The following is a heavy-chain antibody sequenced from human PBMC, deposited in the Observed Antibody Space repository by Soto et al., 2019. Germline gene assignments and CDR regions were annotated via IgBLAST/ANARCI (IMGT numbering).Heavy chain of an antibody. CDR1: GYTFTSYG. Sequence: GASVKVSCKASGYTFTSYGISWVRQAPGQGLEWMGWISAYNGNTNYAQKLQGRVTMTTDTSTSTAYMELRSLRSDDTAVYYCARDLGCSSTSCYSNWFYPWGQGTLVTVSS. CDR2: ISAYNGNT. V-gene: IGHV1-18*01. D-gene: IGHD2-2*01. J-gene: IGHJ5*02. CDR3: ARDLGCSSTSCYSNWFYP.